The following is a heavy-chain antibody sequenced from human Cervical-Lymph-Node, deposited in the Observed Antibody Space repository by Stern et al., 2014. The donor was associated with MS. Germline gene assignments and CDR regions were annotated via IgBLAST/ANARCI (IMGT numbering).Heavy chain of an antibody. V-gene: IGHV3-33*03. Sequence: QLVQSGGGVVQPGRSLRLSCAASGFTFSRNGMHWVRQAPGKGLEWVAVIWYDGSNDNYVDSVNVRFTISRDNSKNTLYLQMNSLRVEDTAVYYCVAYASGDNINHWGQGTLVTVSS. J-gene: IGHJ5*02. CDR2: IWYDGSND. CDR1: GFTFSRNG. CDR3: VAYASGDNINH. D-gene: IGHD6-19*01.